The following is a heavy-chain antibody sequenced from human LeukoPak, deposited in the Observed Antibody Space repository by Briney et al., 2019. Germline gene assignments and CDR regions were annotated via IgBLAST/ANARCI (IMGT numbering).Heavy chain of an antibody. CDR2: IYHSGST. CDR3: ARGGHYDSSGYYSNVADY. D-gene: IGHD3-22*01. Sequence: SQTLSLTCAVSGGSISSGGYSWSWIRQPPGKGLEWIGYIYHSGSTYYNPSLKSRVTISVDRSKNQFSLKLSSVTAADTAVYYCARGGHYDSSGYYSNVADYWGQGTLVTVSS. CDR1: GGSISSGGYS. J-gene: IGHJ4*02. V-gene: IGHV4-30-2*01.